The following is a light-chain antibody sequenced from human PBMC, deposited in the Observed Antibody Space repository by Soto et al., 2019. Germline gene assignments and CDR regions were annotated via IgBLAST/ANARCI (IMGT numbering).Light chain of an antibody. CDR1: SGHSSYI. V-gene: IGLV4-60*03. CDR2: LEGSGSY. J-gene: IGLJ2*01. Sequence: QSVLTQSSSASASLGSSVKLTCTLSSGHSSYIIAWHQQQPGKAPRYLMKLEGSGSYNKGSGVPDRFSGSSSGAARYLSVSTLQSEDEADYYCEPWDSNPHVVFGGGTKLTVL. CDR3: EPWDSNPHVV.